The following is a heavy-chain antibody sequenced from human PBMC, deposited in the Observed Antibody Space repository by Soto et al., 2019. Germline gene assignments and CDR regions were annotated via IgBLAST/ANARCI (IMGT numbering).Heavy chain of an antibody. CDR3: AREIYSFDY. D-gene: IGHD4-4*01. Sequence: QVQLVESGGGVVQPGRSLRLSCAASGFTFSYYGMHWVRQAPGKGLEWVAVIWEDGSDKYYAESVKGRFTISRDNSKNTLFRQMDSLRAEDTAVYYCAREIYSFDYWGQGTLVTVSS. J-gene: IGHJ4*02. CDR1: GFTFSYYG. V-gene: IGHV3-33*01. CDR2: IWEDGSDK.